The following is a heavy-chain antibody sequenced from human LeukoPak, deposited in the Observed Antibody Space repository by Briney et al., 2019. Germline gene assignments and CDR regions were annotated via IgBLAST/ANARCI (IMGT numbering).Heavy chain of an antibody. J-gene: IGHJ6*03. V-gene: IGHV3-30*02. Sequence: GGSLRLSCAASGFIFSTYGMHWVRQAPGKGLEWVAFILHDGSNTYYADSVKGRFTSSRDNSKNTLYLQMNSLRAEDTAVYYCAKVGSGSYPNYYYYYMDVWGKGTTVAVS. CDR1: GFIFSTYG. CDR3: AKVGSGSYPNYYYYYMDV. CDR2: ILHDGSNT. D-gene: IGHD1-26*01.